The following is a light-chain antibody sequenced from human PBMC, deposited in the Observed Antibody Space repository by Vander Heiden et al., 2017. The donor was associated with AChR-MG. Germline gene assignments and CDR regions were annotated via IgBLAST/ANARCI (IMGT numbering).Light chain of an antibody. CDR3: QQSDSTPLT. J-gene: IGKJ4*01. CDR1: QSISSY. CDR2: AAS. Sequence: DIPMTQSPSSLSASVGDRVTITCRASQSISSYLNWYQQKPGKAPKLLIYAASNLQSGVPSRFSGSGSGTDFTLTISSLQPEDFATYYCQQSDSTPLTFGGGTKVEIK. V-gene: IGKV1-39*01.